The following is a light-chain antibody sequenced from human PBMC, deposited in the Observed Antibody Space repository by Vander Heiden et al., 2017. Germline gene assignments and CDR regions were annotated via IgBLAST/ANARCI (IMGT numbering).Light chain of an antibody. CDR2: EVT. V-gene: IGLV2-14*01. CDR1: TSYIGGFDF. Sequence: QSALTQPASVSGSPGQSITISCTGTTSYIGGFDFVSWYQQHPGKAPKLLIFEVTNRPSGVSSRFSGSKSGSTASLTISGLQADDEAYYYCTSYTTNTTPLFGGGTKLTVL. CDR3: TSYTTNTTPL. J-gene: IGLJ2*01.